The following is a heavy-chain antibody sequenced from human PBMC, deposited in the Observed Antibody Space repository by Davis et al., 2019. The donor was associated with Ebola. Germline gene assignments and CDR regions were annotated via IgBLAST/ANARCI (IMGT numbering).Heavy chain of an antibody. CDR3: ARRGYSYGSTFFDY. D-gene: IGHD5-18*01. CDR1: GFTFSVYS. CDR2: ITSSTSII. J-gene: IGHJ4*02. Sequence: GESLKISCAASGFTFSVYSMDWVRQAPGKGLEWLSYITSSTSIIYYADSVKGRFTISRDNAKNSLFLQMQSLRAEDTAVYYCARRGYSYGSTFFDYWGQGTLVTVSS. V-gene: IGHV3-48*04.